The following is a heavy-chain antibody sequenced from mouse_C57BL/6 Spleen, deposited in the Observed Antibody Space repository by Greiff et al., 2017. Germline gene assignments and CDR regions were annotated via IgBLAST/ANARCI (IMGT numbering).Heavy chain of an antibody. V-gene: IGHV1-64*01. CDR2: IHPTSGRT. D-gene: IGHD3-1*01. CDR3: ARGASGRSYGYFDV. Sequence: QVQLQQPGAELVKPGASVKLSCKASGYTFTSYWMHWVKQRPGQGLEWIGMIHPTSGRTNYNEKFKSKATLTVDKSSSTAYMQLSSLTSEDSAVYYCARGASGRSYGYFDVWGTGPTVTVSS. CDR1: GYTFTSYW. J-gene: IGHJ1*03.